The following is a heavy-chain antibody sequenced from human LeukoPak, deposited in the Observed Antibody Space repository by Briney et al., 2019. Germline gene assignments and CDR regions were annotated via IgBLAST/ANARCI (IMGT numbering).Heavy chain of an antibody. J-gene: IGHJ5*02. D-gene: IGHD3-10*01. CDR2: IYYSGST. Sequence: PSETLSLTCTVSGGSISSSSYYWGWIRQPPWKGLEWIGSIYYSGSTYYNPSLKSRVTISVDTSKNQFSLKLSSVTAADTAVYYCARLGSRITMVRGVIFWFDPWGQGTLVTVSS. CDR3: ARLGSRITMVRGVIFWFDP. V-gene: IGHV4-39*01. CDR1: GGSISSSSYY.